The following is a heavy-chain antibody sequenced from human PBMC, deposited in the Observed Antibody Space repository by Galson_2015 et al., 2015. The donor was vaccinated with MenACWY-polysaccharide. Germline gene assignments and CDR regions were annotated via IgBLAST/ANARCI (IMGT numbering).Heavy chain of an antibody. CDR2: ISTDNGDT. CDR3: ARAAPGYGGHDY. V-gene: IGHV1-18*01. D-gene: IGHD1-26*01. Sequence: SVKVSCKASGYTFSSYGFSWMRQAPGQGLEWMGWISTDNGDTNYVQSLQDRVTMTTDTSTRTAYMELRSLRSDDTAVYYCARAAPGYGGHDYWGQGTLVTVSS. J-gene: IGHJ4*02. CDR1: GYTFSSYG.